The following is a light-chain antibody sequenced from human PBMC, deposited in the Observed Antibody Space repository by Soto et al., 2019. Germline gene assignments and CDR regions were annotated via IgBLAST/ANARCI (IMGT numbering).Light chain of an antibody. J-gene: IGKJ1*01. CDR2: GAS. V-gene: IGKV3-20*01. CDR3: QQYGSSPWT. CDR1: QSVSSSY. Sequence: EILLTQSPGTLSLSPGERATLSCRASQSVSSSYLAWYQQKNGQAPRLLIYGASSRDTGIPDRFSGSGSGTDFTLTISRLEPEDFSVYYCQQYGSSPWTFGQGTKV.